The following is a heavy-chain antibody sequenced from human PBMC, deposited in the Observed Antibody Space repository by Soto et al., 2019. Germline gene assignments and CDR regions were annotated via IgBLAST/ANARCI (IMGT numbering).Heavy chain of an antibody. CDR3: ARDRASGSFAY. Sequence: QVQLVQSGSESMQPGASVKVSCKGSGYNFNSHSINWLRQAPGQELEWMGWINPNTGNPTYERGFTGLFVFSVDTSVSTVYLQIFSLKADDSDFYYCARDRASGSFAYWGQGTLVTVSS. D-gene: IGHD1-26*01. CDR1: GYNFNSHS. J-gene: IGHJ4*02. CDR2: INPNTGNP. V-gene: IGHV7-4-1*01.